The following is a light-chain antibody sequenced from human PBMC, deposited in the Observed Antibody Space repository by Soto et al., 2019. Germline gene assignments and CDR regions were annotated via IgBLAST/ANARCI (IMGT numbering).Light chain of an antibody. CDR2: GVT. CDR3: CSFTTSSSYV. CDR1: GSDIGAYNY. J-gene: IGLJ1*01. V-gene: IGLV2-14*01. Sequence: QSALTQPASVSGSPGQSITISCTGSGSDIGAYNYVSWYQQHPGKAHNLLIHGVTRRPSGVSSRFSASKAAYTASLIISGLHAEDEANYYCCSFTTSSSYVFGPGTKLTVL.